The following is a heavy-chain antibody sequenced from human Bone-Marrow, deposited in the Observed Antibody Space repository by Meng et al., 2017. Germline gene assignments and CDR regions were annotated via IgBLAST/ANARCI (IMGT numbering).Heavy chain of an antibody. D-gene: IGHD1-26*01. J-gene: IGHJ4*02. CDR2: IYYSGST. CDR3: ARVGYSGSRVTSYYFDY. Sequence: QGQVQGSGPGPVKPSQTLSLTCTVSGGSISSGGYYWSWIRQHPGKGLEWIGYIYYSGSTYYNPSLKSLVTISVDTSKNQFSLKLSSVTAADTAVYYCARVGYSGSRVTSYYFDYWGQGTLVTVSS. CDR1: GGSISSGGYY. V-gene: IGHV4-31*01.